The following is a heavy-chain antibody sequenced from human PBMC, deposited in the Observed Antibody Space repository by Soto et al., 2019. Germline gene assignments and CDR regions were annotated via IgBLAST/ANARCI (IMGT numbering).Heavy chain of an antibody. CDR2: IDLDIGDT. Sequence: QVQMVRSGAEVKKPGASVKVSCKASGHTFTGHHMHWVRQAPGQGLEWMGLIDLDIGDTKYAQKFQGRVTSTSDTSITTAYMELRGLRSDDTAVYYCALEPTGTAGVDYWGQGTLVTVSS. D-gene: IGHD2-21*02. CDR3: ALEPTGTAGVDY. J-gene: IGHJ4*02. V-gene: IGHV1-2*02. CDR1: GHTFTGHH.